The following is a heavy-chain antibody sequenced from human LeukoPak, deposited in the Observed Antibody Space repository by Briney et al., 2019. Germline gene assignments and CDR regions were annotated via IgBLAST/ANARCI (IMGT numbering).Heavy chain of an antibody. V-gene: IGHV4-59*08. J-gene: IGHJ3*02. CDR2: IYSSGAT. Sequence: SETLSPTCTVSGGSISGYYWSWIRQPPGKALEWIGYIYSSGATNSNPSLKSRVTISVDSSKNQFSLKLTSVTAADTAVYYCARHSRPGYGDYENAFDIWGQGTMVTVSS. CDR1: GGSISGYY. CDR3: ARHSRPGYGDYENAFDI. D-gene: IGHD5-12*01.